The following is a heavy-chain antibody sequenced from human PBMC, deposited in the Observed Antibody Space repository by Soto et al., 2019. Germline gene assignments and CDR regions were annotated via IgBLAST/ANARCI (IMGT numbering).Heavy chain of an antibody. J-gene: IGHJ3*02. CDR2: ISSSSSYI. Sequence: GGSLSLSCAASGFTFSSYSMNWVRQAPGKGLEWVSSISSSSSYIYYADSVKGRFTISRDNAKNSLYLQMNSLRAEDTAVYYCARSGSYDAFDIWGQGTMVTFSS. CDR1: GFTFSSYS. D-gene: IGHD1-26*01. CDR3: ARSGSYDAFDI. V-gene: IGHV3-21*01.